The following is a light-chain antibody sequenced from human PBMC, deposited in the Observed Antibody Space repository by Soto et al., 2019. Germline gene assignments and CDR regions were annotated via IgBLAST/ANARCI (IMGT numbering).Light chain of an antibody. V-gene: IGKV3-15*01. CDR1: QRVSSN. Sequence: EIVMTQSPATLSVSPGERATLSCRASQRVSSNLAWYQQKPGQAPRLLIYGASTRATGIPDRFSGSGSGTEFTLTISSLQSEDFAVYYCQQYNNWPTWTFGQGTRVEIK. CDR2: GAS. J-gene: IGKJ1*01. CDR3: QQYNNWPTWT.